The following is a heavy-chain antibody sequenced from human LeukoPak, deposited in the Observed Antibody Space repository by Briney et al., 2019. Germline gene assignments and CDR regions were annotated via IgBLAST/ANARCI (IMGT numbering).Heavy chain of an antibody. J-gene: IGHJ4*02. CDR1: GGSISSYY. CDR2: IYYSGST. Sequence: SETLSLTCTVSGGSISSYYWSWIRQPPGKELEWIGYIYYSGSTNYNPSLKSRVTISVDTSKNQFSLKLSSVTAADTAVYYCARHRPGPYDYWGQGTLATVSS. CDR3: ARHRPGPYDY. V-gene: IGHV4-59*08.